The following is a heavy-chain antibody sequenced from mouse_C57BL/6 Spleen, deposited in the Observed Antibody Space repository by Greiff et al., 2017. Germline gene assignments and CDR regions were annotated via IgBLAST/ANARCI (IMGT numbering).Heavy chain of an antibody. CDR1: GFTFSNYG. CDR3: ARTTVVSHCDFYG. J-gene: IGHJ1*03. D-gene: IGHD1-1*01. V-gene: IGHV5-15*01. Sequence: EVQLVASGGGLVQPGGSLKLSCAASGFTFSNYGMAWVRQAPRKGPEWVAFISSFAYSIYYADTVTGRFTISRENAKNTLYLEMSSLSSEDTAMYYCARTTVVSHCDFYGWGTGTTVTVDS. CDR2: ISSFAYSI.